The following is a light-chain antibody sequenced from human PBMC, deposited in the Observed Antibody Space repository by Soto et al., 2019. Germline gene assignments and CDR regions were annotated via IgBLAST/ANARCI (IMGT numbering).Light chain of an antibody. J-gene: IGKJ3*01. CDR3: QQYGSSPPFT. CDR2: GAS. V-gene: IGKV3-20*01. Sequence: EIVLTRSPGTLSLSPGERATLSCRASQSVTNSFLAWYQQKPGQAPRLLIYGASSRATGIPDRFSGGGSGTDFTLTISRLEPEDFAVYYCQQYGSSPPFTFGPGTTVDIK. CDR1: QSVTNSF.